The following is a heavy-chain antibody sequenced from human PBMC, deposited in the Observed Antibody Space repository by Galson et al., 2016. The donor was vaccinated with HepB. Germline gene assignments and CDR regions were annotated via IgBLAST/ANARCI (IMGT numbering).Heavy chain of an antibody. CDR3: ARDSPDDYNGYFCFDY. D-gene: IGHD3-22*01. J-gene: IGHJ4*02. Sequence: SVKVSCKASGYTFSNFGLSWLRQAPGEGLEWMGWISVSRGNTNYAQKFQGRVTITTDTSTSTAYMELWSLRSDDTAVYFCARDSPDDYNGYFCFDYWGQGTLVTVSS. CDR1: GYTFSNFG. V-gene: IGHV1-18*04. CDR2: ISVSRGNT.